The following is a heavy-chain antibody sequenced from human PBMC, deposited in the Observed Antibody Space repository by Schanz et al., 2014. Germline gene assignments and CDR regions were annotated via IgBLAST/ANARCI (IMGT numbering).Heavy chain of an antibody. D-gene: IGHD4-17*01. V-gene: IGHV3-13*04. Sequence: EVQLLESGGGLVQPGGSLRLSCAASGFSIRNHDMHWVRQATGAGLEWVSAIGTAGDTFYLDSVKGRFTVSRDNARNSLYLHMNTLGAEDTAVYYCARDGDRFYHNYYMDVWGQGTTVTVSS. CDR2: IGTAGDT. CDR3: ARDGDRFYHNYYMDV. J-gene: IGHJ6*03. CDR1: GFSIRNHD.